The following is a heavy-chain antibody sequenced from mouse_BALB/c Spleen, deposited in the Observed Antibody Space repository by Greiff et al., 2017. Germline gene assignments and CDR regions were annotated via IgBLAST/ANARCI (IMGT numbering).Heavy chain of an antibody. V-gene: IGHV5-6-2*01. CDR1: GFTFSSYY. J-gene: IGHJ4*01. D-gene: IGHD1-2*01. Sequence: EVMLVESGGGLVKLGGSLKLSCAASGFTFSSYYMSWVRQTPEKRLELVAAINSNGGSTYYPDTVKGRFTISRDNAKNTLYLQMSSLKSEDTALYYCAIRYTIPPLLLSYYYAMDYWGQGTSVTVSS. CDR3: AIRYTIPPLLLSYYYAMDY. CDR2: INSNGGST.